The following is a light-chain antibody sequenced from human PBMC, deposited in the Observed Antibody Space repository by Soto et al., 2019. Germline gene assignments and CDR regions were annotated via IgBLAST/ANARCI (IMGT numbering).Light chain of an antibody. CDR2: DAS. Sequence: DIEVTQSPSTLSASLGDRVTLTCGASQSIGTWLAWYQQKPGQAPRLLILDASTLDSGVPSRFSGSGSGTDFTLTISSLEPDDFATYYCQQYSNSPGTFGQGTKVDI. V-gene: IGKV1-5*01. CDR3: QQYSNSPGT. J-gene: IGKJ1*01. CDR1: QSIGTW.